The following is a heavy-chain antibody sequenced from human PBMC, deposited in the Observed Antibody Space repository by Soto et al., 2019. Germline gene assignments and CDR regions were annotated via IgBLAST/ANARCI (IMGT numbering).Heavy chain of an antibody. J-gene: IGHJ3*02. D-gene: IGHD2-15*01. CDR3: AKEAYCSACSCFDAALDI. V-gene: IGHV1-69*02. Sequence: QVQLVQSGAEVKKPGSSVKVSCKASGGTFSTYSITWGRHAPGQWPEWMGRIIPVLGLANYAQKFHSRVTSTANKSTSTAYMELSSLRSEDTAVYYCAKEAYCSACSCFDAALDIWGQGTMVTVYS. CDR2: IIPVLGLA. CDR1: GGTFSTYS.